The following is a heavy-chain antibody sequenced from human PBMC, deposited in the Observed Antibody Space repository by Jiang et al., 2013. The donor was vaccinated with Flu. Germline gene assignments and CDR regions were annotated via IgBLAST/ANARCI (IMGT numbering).Heavy chain of an antibody. D-gene: IGHD3-22*01. J-gene: IGHJ4*02. Sequence: QLVESGAEVKKPGESLKISCKGSGYSFTSYWIGWVRQMPGKGLEWMGIIYPGDSDTRYSPSFQGQVTISADKSISTAYLQWSSLKASDTAMYYCARLFFERNSSGYYLEYYFDYWGQGTLVTVSS. V-gene: IGHV5-51*01. CDR1: GYSFTSYW. CDR3: ARLFFERNSSGYYLEYYFDY. CDR2: IYPGDSDT.